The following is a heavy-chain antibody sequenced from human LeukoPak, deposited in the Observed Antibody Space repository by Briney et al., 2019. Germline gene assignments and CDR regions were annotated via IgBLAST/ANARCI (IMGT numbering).Heavy chain of an antibody. CDR1: GGTFISYA. D-gene: IGHD3-22*01. CDR3: ARGPLYYCDSRASAFDI. V-gene: IGHV1-69*01. CDR2: IIPIFGTA. J-gene: IGHJ3*02. Sequence: GASVKVSCKASGGTFISYAISWVRQAPGQGLEWMGGIIPIFGTANYAQKFQGRVTITADESTSTAYMELSSLRSEDTAVYYCARGPLYYCDSRASAFDIWGQGTMVTVSS.